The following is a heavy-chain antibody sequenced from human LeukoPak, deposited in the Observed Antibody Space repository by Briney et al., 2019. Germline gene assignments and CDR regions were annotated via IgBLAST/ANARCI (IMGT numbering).Heavy chain of an antibody. CDR3: ARGEISSWDYYYYYMDV. V-gene: IGHV1-2*02. J-gene: IGHJ6*03. CDR2: INPNSGGT. CDR1: GYTFTGYY. Sequence: GASVKVSCKASGYTFTGYYMHWVRQATGQGLEWMGWINPNSGGTNYAQKFQGRVTMTRDTSISTAYMELSRLRSDDTAVYYCARGEISSWDYYYYYMDVWGKGTTVTISS. D-gene: IGHD6-13*01.